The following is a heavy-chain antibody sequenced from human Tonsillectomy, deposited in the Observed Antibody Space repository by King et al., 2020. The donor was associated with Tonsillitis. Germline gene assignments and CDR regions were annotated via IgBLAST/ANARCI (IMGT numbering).Heavy chain of an antibody. Sequence: QLVQSGAEVKKPGSSVKVSCKASGGTFSSYVIGWVRQAPGQGLEWMGGIFPMFETRDYAQRLQGRITITADKSTNTVYMELSGLTSGDTATYYCGVKRGRQCIGDTCYTLDFWGQGTLVTVSS. CDR3: GVKRGRQCIGDTCYTLDF. J-gene: IGHJ4*02. CDR2: IFPMFETR. V-gene: IGHV1-69*06. D-gene: IGHD2-15*01. CDR1: GGTFSSYV.